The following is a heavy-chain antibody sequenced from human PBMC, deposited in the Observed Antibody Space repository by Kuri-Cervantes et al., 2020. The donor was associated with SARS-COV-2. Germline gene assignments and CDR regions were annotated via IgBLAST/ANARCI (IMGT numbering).Heavy chain of an antibody. CDR3: ARGEGIVLVVYALAFDI. V-gene: IGHV3-13*04. Sequence: GGSLRLSCAASGFTFSSYDMHWVRQATGKGLEWVSAIGTAGDTYYPGSVKGRFTISRENAKNSLYLQMNSLRAADTAVYYCARGEGIVLVVYALAFDIWGQGTMVTVSS. CDR1: GFTFSSYD. CDR2: IGTAGDT. J-gene: IGHJ3*02. D-gene: IGHD2-8*02.